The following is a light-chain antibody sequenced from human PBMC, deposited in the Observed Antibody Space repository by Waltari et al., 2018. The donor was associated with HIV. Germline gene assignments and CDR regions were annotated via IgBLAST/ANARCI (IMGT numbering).Light chain of an antibody. CDR3: QQYSNSLIT. J-gene: IGKJ5*01. CDR1: QSGSSSD. Sequence: EIVLTQSPGTLSLSLVERGTLACRASQSGSSSDLVWSQHRPGQTRRLLIYVASHRATGIPDRFSGSGSGIDLTLTISRLEPEDVVVYYCQQYSNSLITFGQGTRLEIK. V-gene: IGKV3-20*01. CDR2: VAS.